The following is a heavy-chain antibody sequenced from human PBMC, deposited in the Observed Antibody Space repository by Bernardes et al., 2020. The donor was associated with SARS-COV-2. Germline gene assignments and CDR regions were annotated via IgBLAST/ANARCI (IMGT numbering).Heavy chain of an antibody. CDR1: GFTVGSYA. Sequence: GGSLRLSCAASGFTVGSYAMSWIRQAPGKGLEWVSYISSSATNIYYAESVKGRFTTSRDNAKNSLYLQLNTLRDEDTAVYYCARLGDAYCGGNCYPEVWGQGTLVIVSS. J-gene: IGHJ4*02. CDR3: ARLGDAYCGGNCYPEV. CDR2: ISSSATNI. V-gene: IGHV3-11*01. D-gene: IGHD2-21*02.